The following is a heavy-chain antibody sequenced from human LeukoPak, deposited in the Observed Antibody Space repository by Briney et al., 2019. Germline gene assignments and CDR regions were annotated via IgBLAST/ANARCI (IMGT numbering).Heavy chain of an antibody. CDR1: GYSFTSYW. V-gene: IGHV5-51*07. D-gene: IGHD6-19*01. CDR3: ARQRRSSGWPNDY. J-gene: IGHJ4*02. CDR2: IYPDDSDT. Sequence: GESLKISCKGSGYSFTSYWIAWVHQMPGKGLEWMGIIYPDDSDTRYSPSFQGQVTITADKSISTAYPQWSSLKASDNAMYYCARQRRSSGWPNDYWGQGTLVTVSS.